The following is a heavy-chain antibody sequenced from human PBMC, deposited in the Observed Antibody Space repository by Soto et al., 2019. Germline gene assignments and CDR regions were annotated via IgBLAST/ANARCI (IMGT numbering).Heavy chain of an antibody. J-gene: IGHJ6*02. CDR2: INPSGGST. V-gene: IGHV1-46*01. D-gene: IGHD2-21*02. CDR1: GYTFTSYY. Sequence: ASVKVSCKASGYTFTSYYMHWVRQAPGQGLKWMGIINPSGGSTSYAQKVQGRVTMTRDTSTSTVYMELSSLRTEDTAVYYCASGAHAVVVAALPSPHGMDVWGQAITVTVS. CDR3: ASGAHAVVVAALPSPHGMDV.